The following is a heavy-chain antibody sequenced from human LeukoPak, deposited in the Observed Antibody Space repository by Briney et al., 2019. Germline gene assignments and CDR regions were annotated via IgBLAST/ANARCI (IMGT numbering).Heavy chain of an antibody. J-gene: IGHJ4*02. D-gene: IGHD3-10*01. CDR2: ISAYNGNT. V-gene: IGHV1-18*01. CDR3: ARKTLLLWFGELSDFDY. CDR1: GYTFTSYG. Sequence: ASVKVSCKASGYTFTSYGISWVRQAPGQGLEWMGWISAYNGNTNYAQKLQGRVTMTTDTSTSTAYMELRSLRSDDTAVYYCARKTLLLWFGELSDFDYWGQGTLVTVSS.